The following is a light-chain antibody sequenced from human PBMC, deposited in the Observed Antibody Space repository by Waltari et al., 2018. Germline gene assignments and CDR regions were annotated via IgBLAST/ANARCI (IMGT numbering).Light chain of an antibody. CDR3: CSYVGSAISV. J-gene: IGLJ3*02. Sequence: QSALTQTASVSGSPGQAITISCSGTSSDIGKYNLVSWYQQHPGKAPTLIIYDVNKRPSGVSNRFSCSKSGNTAFLTISGLQTADEADYYCCSYVGSAISVFGGGTKLTVL. V-gene: IGLV2-23*02. CDR1: SSDIGKYNL. CDR2: DVN.